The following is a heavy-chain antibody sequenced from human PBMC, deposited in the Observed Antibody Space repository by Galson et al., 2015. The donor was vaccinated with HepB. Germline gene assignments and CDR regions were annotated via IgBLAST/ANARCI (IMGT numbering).Heavy chain of an antibody. CDR2: IWFDGSNK. D-gene: IGHD6-13*01. CDR3: ARSPSSSWGDGFDI. CDR1: GFTFSTYG. J-gene: IGHJ3*02. V-gene: IGHV3-33*01. Sequence: SLRLSCAASGFTFSTYGIHWVCQAPGKGLEWVAVIWFDGSNKDCLDSVRGRFTISRDNSKNMLFLEMNSLRDEDTATYYCARSPSSSWGDGFDIWGQGTMVTVSS.